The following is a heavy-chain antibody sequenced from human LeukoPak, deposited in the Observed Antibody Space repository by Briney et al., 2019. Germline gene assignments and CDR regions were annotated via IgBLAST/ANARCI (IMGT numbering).Heavy chain of an antibody. D-gene: IGHD3-10*01. J-gene: IGHJ4*02. Sequence: PGGSLRLSCAASGFTFSSYAMSWVRQAPGKGLEWVSAISGSGGSTYYADSVKGWFTISRDNSKNTLYLQMNSLRAEDTAVYYYAKMVRGVISYFDYWGQGTLVTVSS. V-gene: IGHV3-23*01. CDR2: ISGSGGST. CDR3: AKMVRGVISYFDY. CDR1: GFTFSSYA.